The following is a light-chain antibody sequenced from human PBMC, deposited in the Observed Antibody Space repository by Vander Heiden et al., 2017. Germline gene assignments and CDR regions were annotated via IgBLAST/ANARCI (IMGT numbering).Light chain of an antibody. Sequence: EIVMTQSPATLSVSPGERATLSCRASQSVSSNLAWYQQKPGQAPWLLIYGASTRVTGIPARFSGSGSGTEFTLTISSLQSEDFAVYYCQQYNNWPPRTFGQGTKLELK. CDR2: GAS. V-gene: IGKV3-15*01. J-gene: IGKJ2*01. CDR1: QSVSSN. CDR3: QQYNNWPPRT.